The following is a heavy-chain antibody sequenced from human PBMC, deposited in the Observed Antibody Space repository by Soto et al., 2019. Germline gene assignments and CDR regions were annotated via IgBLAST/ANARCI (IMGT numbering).Heavy chain of an antibody. J-gene: IGHJ5*02. CDR1: GGSFSGYY. Sequence: PSETLSLTCAVYGGSFSGYYWSWIRQPPGKGLEWIGEINHSGSTNYNPSLKSRVTISVDTSKNQFSLKLSSVTAADTAVYYCARVHNSYYRRSNWFDPWGQGTLVTVSS. CDR3: ARVHNSYYRRSNWFDP. D-gene: IGHD3-22*01. V-gene: IGHV4-34*01. CDR2: INHSGST.